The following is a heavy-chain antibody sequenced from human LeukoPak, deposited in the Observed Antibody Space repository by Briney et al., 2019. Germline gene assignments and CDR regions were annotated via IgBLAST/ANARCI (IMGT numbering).Heavy chain of an antibody. CDR1: GYTFTSYG. CDR2: ISAYNGNT. V-gene: IGHV1-18*01. D-gene: IGHD3-10*01. Sequence: ASVKVSCKASGYTFTSYGISWVRQAPGQGLEWMGWISAYNGNTNYAQKLQGRVTMTTDTSTSTAYMELRSLRSDDTAVYYCARVGLWFGVPRGSHAFDIWGQGTMVTVSS. CDR3: ARVGLWFGVPRGSHAFDI. J-gene: IGHJ3*02.